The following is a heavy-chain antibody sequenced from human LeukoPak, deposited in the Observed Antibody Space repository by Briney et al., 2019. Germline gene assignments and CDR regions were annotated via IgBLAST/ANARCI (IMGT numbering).Heavy chain of an antibody. CDR1: GGSISSGGYY. CDR3: ARDRGFGSSGYPGPFDY. V-gene: IGHV4-31*03. J-gene: IGHJ4*02. Sequence: SETLSLTCTVSGGSISSGGYYWSWIRQHPGKGLEWIGYIYYSGSTYYNPSLKSRVTISVDTSKNQFSLKLSSVTAADTAVYYCARDRGFGSSGYPGPFDYWGQGTLVTVSS. CDR2: IYYSGST. D-gene: IGHD3-22*01.